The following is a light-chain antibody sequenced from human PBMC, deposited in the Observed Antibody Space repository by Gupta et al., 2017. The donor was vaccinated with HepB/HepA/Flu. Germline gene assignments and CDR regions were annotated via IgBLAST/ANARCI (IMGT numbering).Light chain of an antibody. J-gene: IGLJ2*01. V-gene: IGLV2-14*03. CDR1: SSDGAGYKY. CDR3: SSDSSSSTVI. CDR2: DVT. Sequence: SALTQPASVSGSPAPSITISCTGPSSDGAGYKYVSGDQQQPGKAPKLLIYDVTNRPSGVSNRFSGSKSGNTASLTISGLQAEDEGDYYCSSDSSSSTVIFGGGTELTVL.